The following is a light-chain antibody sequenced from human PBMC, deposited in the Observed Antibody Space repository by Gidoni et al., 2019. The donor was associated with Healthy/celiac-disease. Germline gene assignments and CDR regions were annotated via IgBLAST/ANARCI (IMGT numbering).Light chain of an antibody. CDR3: QQYGSSRT. CDR1: QSVSSSY. J-gene: IGKJ1*01. V-gene: IGKV3-20*01. Sequence: EIVLTQSPGTLSLSPGERATLSCRASQSVSSSYLAWYQQKHGQAPRLLIYGASSRATGIPDRFSGSGSGTDFTLTISRLEPEDFAVYYCQQYGSSRTFGQXTKVEIK. CDR2: GAS.